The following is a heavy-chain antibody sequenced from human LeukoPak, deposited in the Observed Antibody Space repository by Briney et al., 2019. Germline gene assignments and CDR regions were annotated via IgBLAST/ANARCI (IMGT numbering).Heavy chain of an antibody. V-gene: IGHV3-21*01. J-gene: IGHJ4*02. CDR2: ISSSSSYI. D-gene: IGHD6-13*01. CDR3: ARVSSSRAYT. Sequence: KPGGSQRLSCAASGFTFSSYSMNWVRQAPGKGLEWVSSISSSSSYIYYADSVKGRFTISRDNAKNSLYLQMNSLRAEDTAVYYCARVSSSRAYTRGQGTLVTVSS. CDR1: GFTFSSYS.